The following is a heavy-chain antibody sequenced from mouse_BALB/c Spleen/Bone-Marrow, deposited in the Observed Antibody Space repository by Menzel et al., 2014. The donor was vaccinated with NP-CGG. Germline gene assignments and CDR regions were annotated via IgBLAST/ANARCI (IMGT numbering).Heavy chain of an antibody. CDR3: TRDRGYDGGYYLDY. CDR2: ISNLAYSI. J-gene: IGHJ2*01. Sequence: EVMLVESGGGVVQPGGSRKLSCAASGFNFSDYGMAWVRLAPGKGPEWVAFISNLAYSIYYADTVTGRFTISRENAKNTLYLEMSSLRFEGTAMYYCTRDRGYDGGYYLDYWGQGTTLTVSS. CDR1: GFNFSDYG. V-gene: IGHV5-15*02. D-gene: IGHD2-2*01.